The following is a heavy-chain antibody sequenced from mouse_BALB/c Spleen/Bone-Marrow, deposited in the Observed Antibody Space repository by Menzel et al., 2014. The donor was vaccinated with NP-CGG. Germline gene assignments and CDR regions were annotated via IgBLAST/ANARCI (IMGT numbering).Heavy chain of an antibody. CDR2: ISYSGST. V-gene: IGHV3-2*02. D-gene: IGHD2-1*01. CDR3: AGNYWYFDV. CDR1: GYSITSDYA. Sequence: VQLQQSGPGLVKPSQSLSLTCTVTGYSITSDYAWNWIRQFPGNKLEWMGYISYSGSTGYNPSLKSRISITRDTSKNQLFLQLNSVTTEDTATYYCAGNYWYFDVWGAGTTVTVSS. J-gene: IGHJ1*01.